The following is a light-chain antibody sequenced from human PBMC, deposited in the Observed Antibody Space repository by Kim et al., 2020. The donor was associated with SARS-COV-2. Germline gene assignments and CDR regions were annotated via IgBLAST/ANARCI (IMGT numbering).Light chain of an antibody. CDR3: QQRGIWPPALT. J-gene: IGKJ4*01. V-gene: IGKV3-11*01. CDR2: DAA. Sequence: EIVLTQSPATLSLFPGESATLSCRASHNVDISLAWYQQTPGQPPRLLIYDAAVRAAGIPDRFSGSGSGTDFTLTIGSLAPEDFAVYYCQQRGIWPPALTFGGGTKVDIK. CDR1: HNVDIS.